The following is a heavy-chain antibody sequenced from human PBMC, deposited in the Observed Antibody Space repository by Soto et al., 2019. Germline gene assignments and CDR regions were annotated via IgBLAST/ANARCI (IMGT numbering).Heavy chain of an antibody. J-gene: IGHJ6*03. CDR2: ISSSGSTI. Sequence: PGGSLRLSCAASGFTFSDYYMSWIRQAPGKGLEWVSYISSSGSTIYYADSVKGRFTISRDNAKNSLYLQMNSLRAEDTAVYYCARVSCSSTSCYFSYYYYMDVWGKGTTVTVSS. CDR1: GFTFSDYY. CDR3: ARVSCSSTSCYFSYYYYMDV. D-gene: IGHD2-2*01. V-gene: IGHV3-11*01.